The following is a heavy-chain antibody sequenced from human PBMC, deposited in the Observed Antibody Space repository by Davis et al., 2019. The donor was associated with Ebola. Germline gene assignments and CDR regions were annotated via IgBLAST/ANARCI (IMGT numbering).Heavy chain of an antibody. CDR2: TYYGGDT. CDR3: ATSKDYVWGRGAFDI. Sequence: SETLSLTCTVSGGSITSTSYYWGWIRQPPGKGLEWFGSTYYGGDTYYNPSLKSRVTISVDTSKNQFSLKLSSVTAADTAVYHCATSKDYVWGRGAFDIWGQGTVVTVSS. J-gene: IGHJ3*02. CDR1: GGSITSTSYY. D-gene: IGHD3-16*01. V-gene: IGHV4-39*01.